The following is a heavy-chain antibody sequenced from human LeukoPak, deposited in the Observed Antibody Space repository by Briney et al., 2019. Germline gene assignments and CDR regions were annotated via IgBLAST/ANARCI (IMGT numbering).Heavy chain of an antibody. V-gene: IGHV4-59*01. J-gene: IGHJ6*03. CDR3: ARLNFRYYYYMDV. D-gene: IGHD2/OR15-2a*01. CDR2: IYYSGST. Sequence: SETLSLTCTVSGGSISSYYWSWIRQPPGKGLEWIGYIYYSGSTNYNPSLKSRVTISVDTSKNQFSLKLSSVTAADTAVYYCARLNFRYYYYMDVWGKGTTVTISS. CDR1: GGSISSYY.